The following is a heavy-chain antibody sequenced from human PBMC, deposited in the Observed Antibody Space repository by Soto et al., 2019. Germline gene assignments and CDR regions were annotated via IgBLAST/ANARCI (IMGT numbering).Heavy chain of an antibody. J-gene: IGHJ4*02. D-gene: IGHD4-17*01. V-gene: IGHV4-30-2*01. CDR3: ASAHDYGDYYFDY. CDR1: GGSISSGGYS. Sequence: PSETLSLTCAVSGGSISSGGYSWSWIRQPPGKGLEWIGYIYHSGSTYYNPSLKSRVTISVDRSKNQFSLKLSSVTAADTAVYYCASAHDYGDYYFDYWGQGTLVTVSS. CDR2: IYHSGST.